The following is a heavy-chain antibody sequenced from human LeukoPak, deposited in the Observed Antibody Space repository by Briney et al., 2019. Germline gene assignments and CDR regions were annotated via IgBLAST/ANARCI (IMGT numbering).Heavy chain of an antibody. CDR3: ARGRTGTPNWFDP. J-gene: IGHJ5*02. CDR2: IYYSGST. Sequence: SETLSLTCTVSGGSISSGGYYWSWIRQHAGKGLEWIGYIYYSGSTYYNPSLKSRVTISVDTSKNQFSLKLSSVTAADTAVYYCARGRTGTPNWFDPWGQGTLVTVSS. CDR1: GGSISSGGYY. V-gene: IGHV4-31*03. D-gene: IGHD1-7*01.